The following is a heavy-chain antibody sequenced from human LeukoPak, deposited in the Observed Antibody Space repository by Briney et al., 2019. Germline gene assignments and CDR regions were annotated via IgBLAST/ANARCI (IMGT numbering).Heavy chain of an antibody. Sequence: ASVKVSCKASGYTFTRYYMHWVRQAPGQGLEWMGIINPSGGNTNYAQKFQGRVTVTTDTSTSTVSMELNSLQSEDTAVYYCARERRAWGEDFWGQGTLVTVSS. CDR1: GYTFTRYY. V-gene: IGHV1-46*01. J-gene: IGHJ4*02. D-gene: IGHD3-16*01. CDR2: INPSGGNT. CDR3: ARERRAWGEDF.